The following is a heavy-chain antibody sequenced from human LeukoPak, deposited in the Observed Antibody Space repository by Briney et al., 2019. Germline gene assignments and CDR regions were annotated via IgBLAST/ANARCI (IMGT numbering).Heavy chain of an antibody. CDR2: INPNSGGT. D-gene: IGHD5-12*01. CDR3: ASSVISGSLGVDY. Sequence: GASVKVSCKASGYSFTAYYMHWVRQAPGQGLEWMGWINPNSGGTNYARKFQVRVTMTRDTSISTGYMELRRLRSDDTAVYYCASSVISGSLGVDYWGQGTLVTVSS. J-gene: IGHJ4*02. V-gene: IGHV1-2*02. CDR1: GYSFTAYY.